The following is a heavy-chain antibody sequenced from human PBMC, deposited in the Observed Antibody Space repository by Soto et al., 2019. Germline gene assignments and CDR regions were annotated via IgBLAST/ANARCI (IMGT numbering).Heavy chain of an antibody. Sequence: SETLSLTSTVSGDSIANFYWTWIRQPTGKGLEWIGYIYDSGSTSYNPSLKSRLTISVDTSKNQFSLKVKYVTAADTAVYYWARGTKYYDQGMDVWRQGSTVTVTS. V-gene: IGHV4-59*01. CDR2: IYDSGST. J-gene: IGHJ6*02. CDR1: GDSIANFY. CDR3: ARGTKYYDQGMDV.